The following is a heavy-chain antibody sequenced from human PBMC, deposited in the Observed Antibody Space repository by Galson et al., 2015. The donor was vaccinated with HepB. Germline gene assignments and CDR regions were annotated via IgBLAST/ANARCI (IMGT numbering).Heavy chain of an antibody. CDR3: ARDPEYQLQPNRNNWFDP. Sequence: QSGAEVKKPGESLRISCKASGYTFTSYGISWVRQAPGQGLEWMGWISAYNGNTNYAQKLQGRVTMTTDTSTSTAYMELRSLRSDDTAVYYCARDPEYQLQPNRNNWFDPWGQGTLVTVSS. CDR2: ISAYNGNT. D-gene: IGHD2-2*01. V-gene: IGHV1-18*01. CDR1: GYTFTSYG. J-gene: IGHJ5*02.